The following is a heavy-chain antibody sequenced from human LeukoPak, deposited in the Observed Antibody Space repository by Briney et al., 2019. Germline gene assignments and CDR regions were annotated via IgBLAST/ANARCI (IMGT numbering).Heavy chain of an antibody. V-gene: IGHV1-2*02. CDR3: ARDTGGDYVRDWFDP. CDR1: GYTFTYYY. J-gene: IGHJ5*02. CDR2: INPNSGGT. D-gene: IGHD4-17*01. Sequence: ASVKVSCKASGYTFTYYYMHWVRQAPGQGLEWMGWINPNSGGTNYAQKFQGRVTMTRDTSISTAYMELSRLRSDDTAVYYCARDTGGDYVRDWFDPWGQGTLVTVSS.